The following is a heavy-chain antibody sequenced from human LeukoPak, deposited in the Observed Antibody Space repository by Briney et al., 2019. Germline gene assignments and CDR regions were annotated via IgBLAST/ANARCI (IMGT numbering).Heavy chain of an antibody. J-gene: IGHJ4*02. V-gene: IGHV3-23*01. CDR3: AKDLHGDYVRWGDY. D-gene: IGHD4-17*01. Sequence: GGSLRLSCAASGFTFSSFAMHWVRLAPGKGLEWVSSISASGGSTWYADSVKGRFTLSRDNSKSTLYLQMNSLGAEDTALYYCAKDLHGDYVRWGDYWGQGTLVTVSS. CDR2: ISASGGST. CDR1: GFTFSSFA.